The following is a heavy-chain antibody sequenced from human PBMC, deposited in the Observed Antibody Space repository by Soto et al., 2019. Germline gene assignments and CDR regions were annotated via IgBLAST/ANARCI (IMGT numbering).Heavy chain of an antibody. D-gene: IGHD5-12*01. CDR1: GFTFSSYG. CDR2: ISFNGDNT. Sequence: QVQLVESGGGVVQPGRSLRLSCAASGFTFSSYGMHWVRQGPGKGLEWVAVISFNGDNTYYGDSVKGRFTISRDNSKNTVYLQMKSLSAEGTAVYYCAKGTGRDGYNHVDYWGQGTLVTVSS. J-gene: IGHJ4*02. CDR3: AKGTGRDGYNHVDY. V-gene: IGHV3-30*18.